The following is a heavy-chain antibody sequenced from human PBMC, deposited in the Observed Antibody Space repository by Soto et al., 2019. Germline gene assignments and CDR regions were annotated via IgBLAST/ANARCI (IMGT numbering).Heavy chain of an antibody. CDR2: VSGGGANT. D-gene: IGHD5-12*01. J-gene: IGHJ6*02. V-gene: IGHV3-23*01. CDR1: GFTFNSYD. CDR3: AREWLRYCMDV. Sequence: GGSLRLSCAASGFTFNSYDMSWVRQAPGKGLEWVSGVSGGGANTYYAESVKGRFTVSRDNSKNTVYLQMNSLRAEDTAVYYCAREWLRYCMDVWGQGTTVTVSS.